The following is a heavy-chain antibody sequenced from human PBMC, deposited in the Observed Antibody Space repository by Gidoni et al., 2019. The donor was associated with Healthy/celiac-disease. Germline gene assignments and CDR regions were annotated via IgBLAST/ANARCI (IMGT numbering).Heavy chain of an antibody. Sequence: QLQLQESGPGLVKPSETLSLTCTVSGGSIRSSSYYWGWIRQPPGKGLEWIGSIYYSGSTYYNPSLKSRVTISVDTSKNKFSLKLSSGTAADTAVYYCARSPPPYYYDSSGYYDLFAFDIWGQGTMVTVSS. CDR1: GGSIRSSSYY. J-gene: IGHJ3*02. CDR3: ARSPPPYYYDSSGYYDLFAFDI. CDR2: IYYSGST. D-gene: IGHD3-22*01. V-gene: IGHV4-39*01.